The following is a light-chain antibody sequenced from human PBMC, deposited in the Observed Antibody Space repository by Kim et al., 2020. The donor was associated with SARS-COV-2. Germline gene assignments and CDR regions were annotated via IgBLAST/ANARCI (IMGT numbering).Light chain of an antibody. V-gene: IGKV1-16*02. CDR1: QDIRDY. CDR3: QQYKSYPFT. CDR2: AAS. Sequence: ASVGDRVTITCRASQDIRDYLAWLQQKPGKAPKSLMYAASSLQSGVPSKFSGSGSGTDFTLTISSLQPEDFATYYCQQYKSYPFTFGGGTKVDIK. J-gene: IGKJ4*01.